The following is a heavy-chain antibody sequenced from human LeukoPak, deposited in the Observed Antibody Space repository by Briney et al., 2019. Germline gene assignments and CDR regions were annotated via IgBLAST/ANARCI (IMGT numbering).Heavy chain of an antibody. CDR1: GFTFSSYE. D-gene: IGHD3-10*01. J-gene: IGHJ6*03. Sequence: GGSLRLSCAASGFTFSSYEMNWVRQAPGKGLEWVAVISYDGSNKYYADSVKGRFTISRDNSKNTLYLQMNSLRAEDTAVYYCARDGYHYYGSGTYFGYYYMDVWGKGTTVTISS. CDR2: ISYDGSNK. CDR3: ARDGYHYYGSGTYFGYYYMDV. V-gene: IGHV3-30*04.